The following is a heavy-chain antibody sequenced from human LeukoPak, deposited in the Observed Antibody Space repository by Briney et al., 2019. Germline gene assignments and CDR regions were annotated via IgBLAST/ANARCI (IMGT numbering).Heavy chain of an antibody. Sequence: GGSLRLSCAASGFTFSSYWMHWVRQAPGKGLEWVSFTDTSGRYVYYGDSVKGRFTISRDNAKNLLFLQMNGLRAEDTALYYCARGRSITLLRGVAMSDGFDIWGQGAMVAVSS. J-gene: IGHJ3*02. CDR2: TDTSGRYV. D-gene: IGHD3-10*01. CDR1: GFTFSSYW. V-gene: IGHV3-21*06. CDR3: ARGRSITLLRGVAMSDGFDI.